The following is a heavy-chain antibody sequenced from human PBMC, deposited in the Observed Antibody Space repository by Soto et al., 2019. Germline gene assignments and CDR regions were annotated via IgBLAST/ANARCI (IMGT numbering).Heavy chain of an antibody. Sequence: GGSLRLSCTTSGFTFGGYAMSWVRQAPGKGLEWVGFIRGKAYSGTTEYAASVRGRFTISRDDSKSIAYLQMNSLRAEDTAVYYCARGPQRWLQSQASGYFDYWGQGTLVTVSS. V-gene: IGHV3-49*04. CDR2: IRGKAYSGTT. CDR3: ARGPQRWLQSQASGYFDY. D-gene: IGHD5-12*01. J-gene: IGHJ4*02. CDR1: GFTFGGYA.